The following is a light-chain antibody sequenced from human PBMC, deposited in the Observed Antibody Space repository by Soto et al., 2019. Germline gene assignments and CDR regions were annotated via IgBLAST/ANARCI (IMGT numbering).Light chain of an antibody. CDR3: LQHNAYPFT. J-gene: IGKJ2*01. CDR1: QDIDNY. V-gene: IGKV1-17*03. CDR2: GAS. Sequence: DIQMTQSPSAMSASVGDRVTITCRASQDIDNYLAWFQQKPGQGPKRLIYGASNFQSGVPPRFSGSGSETEFTLTISNLQPEDIASYYCLQHNAYPFTFGQGTKLEIK.